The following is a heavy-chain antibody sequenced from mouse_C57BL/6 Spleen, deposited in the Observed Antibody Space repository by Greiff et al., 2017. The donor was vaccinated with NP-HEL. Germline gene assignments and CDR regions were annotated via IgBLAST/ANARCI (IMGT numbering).Heavy chain of an antibody. CDR3: ARKRGTKDYFDY. CDR1: GYTFTDYN. D-gene: IGHD2-14*01. Sequence: EVQLQESGPELVKPGASVKIPCKASGYTFTDYNMDWVKQSHGKSLEWIGDINPNNGGTIYNQKFKGKATLTVDKSSSTAYMELRSLTSEDTAVYYCARKRGTKDYFDYWGQGTTLTVSS. J-gene: IGHJ2*01. CDR2: INPNNGGT. V-gene: IGHV1-18*01.